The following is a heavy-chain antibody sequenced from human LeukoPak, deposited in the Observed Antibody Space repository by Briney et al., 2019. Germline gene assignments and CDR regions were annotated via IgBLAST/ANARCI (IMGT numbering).Heavy chain of an antibody. CDR1: GGSFSGYY. Sequence: SETLSLTCAVYGGSFSGYYWSWIRQPPGKGLEWIGEINHSGSTNYNPSLKSRVTISVDTSKNQFSLKLSSVTAADTAVYYCARERGFLEWLHYYMDVWGKGTTVTVSS. CDR3: ARERGFLEWLHYYMDV. D-gene: IGHD3-3*01. CDR2: INHSGST. V-gene: IGHV4-34*01. J-gene: IGHJ6*03.